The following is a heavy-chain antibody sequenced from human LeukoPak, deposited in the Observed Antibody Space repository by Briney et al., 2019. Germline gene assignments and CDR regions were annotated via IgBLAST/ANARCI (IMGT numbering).Heavy chain of an antibody. CDR3: SRDLTKDSSGDY. CDR1: GYTFTDYY. V-gene: IGHV1-2*02. CDR2: INPNSGDT. J-gene: IGHJ4*02. Sequence: SVKVSCKASGYTFTDYYIHWVRQAPGQGLEWMGWINPNSGDTSYAQKFQGSVTMTTDTSITTAYMDLGRLRSDDTAVYYCSRDLTKDSSGDYWGQGTLVTVSS. D-gene: IGHD5-12*01.